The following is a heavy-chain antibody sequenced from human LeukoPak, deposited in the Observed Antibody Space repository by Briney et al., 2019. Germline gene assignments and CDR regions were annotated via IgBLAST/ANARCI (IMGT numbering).Heavy chain of an antibody. Sequence: SETLSLTCTVSGGSISSYYWSWIRQPPGKGLEWIGEINHSGSTNYNPSLKSRVTISVDTSKNQFSLKLSSVTAADTAVYYCAILGAFWGQGTLVTVSS. V-gene: IGHV4-34*01. CDR3: AILGAF. CDR1: GGSISSYY. CDR2: INHSGST. J-gene: IGHJ1*01.